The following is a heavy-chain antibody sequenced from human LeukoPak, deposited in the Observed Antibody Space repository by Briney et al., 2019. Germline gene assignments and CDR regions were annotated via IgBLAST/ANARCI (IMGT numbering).Heavy chain of an antibody. Sequence: GGSLRLSCAASGFTFSSYEMNWVRQAPGKGLEWVSYISSSGSTIYYADSAKGRFTISRDNAKNSLYLQMNSLRAEDTAVYYCARLGGGLVIGGEQDYWGQGTLVTVSS. V-gene: IGHV3-48*03. D-gene: IGHD3/OR15-3a*01. J-gene: IGHJ4*02. CDR1: GFTFSSYE. CDR2: ISSSGSTI. CDR3: ARLGGGLVIGGEQDY.